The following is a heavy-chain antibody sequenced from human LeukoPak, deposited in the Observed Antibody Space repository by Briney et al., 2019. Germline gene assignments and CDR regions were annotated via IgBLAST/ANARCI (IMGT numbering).Heavy chain of an antibody. V-gene: IGHV3-23*01. CDR2: ISGGGDIT. Sequence: AGGSLRLSCAASGFTFSSYWMNWVRQAPGKGLEWVSAISGGGDITYYADSVKGRFTISRDNSKDTLFLQMHSLRPGDTAVYYCVREDTPATANYWGQGTLVTISS. D-gene: IGHD2-21*02. J-gene: IGHJ4*02. CDR3: VREDTPATANY. CDR1: GFTFSSYW.